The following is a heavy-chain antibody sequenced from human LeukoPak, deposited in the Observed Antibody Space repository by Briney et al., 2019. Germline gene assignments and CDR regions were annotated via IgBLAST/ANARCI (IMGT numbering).Heavy chain of an antibody. D-gene: IGHD6-13*01. CDR2: IYYSGST. J-gene: IGHJ5*02. CDR1: GGSISSSSYY. Sequence: SETLSLTCTVSGGSISSSSYYWGWNRQPPGKGLEWIGGIYYSGSTYYNPSLKSRVTISVDTSKNQFSLKLSSVTAADTAVYYCASYHSSSWDTNWFDPWGQGTLVTVSS. V-gene: IGHV4-39*01. CDR3: ASYHSSSWDTNWFDP.